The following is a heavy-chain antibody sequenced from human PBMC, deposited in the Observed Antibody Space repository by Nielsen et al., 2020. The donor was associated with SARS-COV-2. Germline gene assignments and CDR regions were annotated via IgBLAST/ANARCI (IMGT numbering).Heavy chain of an antibody. V-gene: IGHV3-30*04. D-gene: IGHD5-12*01. CDR1: GFTFSLHA. CDR3: ARGERYIVPATTGLDY. J-gene: IGHJ4*02. CDR2: ISSDVGTY. Sequence: GESLKISCAASGFTFSLHALHWVRQAPGKGLEWVAVISSDVGTYYYSDSVKGRFTISRDNSKNTLYLQMNSLRPEDTAVYYCARGERYIVPATTGLDYWGQGTLVTVSP.